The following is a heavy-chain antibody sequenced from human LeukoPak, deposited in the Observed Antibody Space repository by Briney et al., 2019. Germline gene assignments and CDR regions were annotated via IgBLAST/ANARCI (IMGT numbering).Heavy chain of an antibody. Sequence: PGGSLRLSCAASGFTFSSYAMHWVRQAPGKGLEYVSAISSNGGSTYYANSVKGRFTISRDNSKNTLYLQMGSLRAEDMAVYYCARPRRMVRGVREFDYWGQGTLVTVSS. V-gene: IGHV3-64*01. J-gene: IGHJ4*02. CDR1: GFTFSSYA. D-gene: IGHD3-10*01. CDR2: ISSNGGST. CDR3: ARPRRMVRGVREFDY.